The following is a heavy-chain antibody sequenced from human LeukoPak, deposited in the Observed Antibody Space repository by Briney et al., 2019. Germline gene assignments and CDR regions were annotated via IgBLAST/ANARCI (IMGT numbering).Heavy chain of an antibody. CDR1: GGSISSTNW. CDR3: AREGGFYRPLDY. CDR2: VHLDGRT. D-gene: IGHD3-3*01. V-gene: IGHV4-4*02. J-gene: IGHJ4*02. Sequence: SETLSLICGVSGGSISSTNWWTWIRQPPGKGLEWIGEVHLDGRTNYNPSLESRLTMSVDLSENHISLKLTSVTAADTAVYYCAREGGFYRPLDYTGQGTLVTVSP.